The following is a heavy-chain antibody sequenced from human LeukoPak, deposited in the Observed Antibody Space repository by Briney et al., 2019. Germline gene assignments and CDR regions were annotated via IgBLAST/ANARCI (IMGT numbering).Heavy chain of an antibody. J-gene: IGHJ3*02. V-gene: IGHV4-4*07. Sequence: SETLPLTCTVSGGSISGYYWSWIRQPAGKGLEWIGRVYTSGSTHYNPSLKRRVTMSVDTSKNQFSLKLSSVTAADTSVYYCARLITGTTTAFDIWGQGTMVTVSS. D-gene: IGHD1-7*01. CDR1: GGSISGYY. CDR2: VYTSGST. CDR3: ARLITGTTTAFDI.